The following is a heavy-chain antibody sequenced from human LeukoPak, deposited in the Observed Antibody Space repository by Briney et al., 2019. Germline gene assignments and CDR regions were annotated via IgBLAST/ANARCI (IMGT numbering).Heavy chain of an antibody. D-gene: IGHD2-2*01. Sequence: QPGRSLRLSCAASGFTFSSYAMHWVRQAPGKGLEWVAVISYDGSNKYYADSVKGRFTISRDNSKNTLYLQMNSLRAEDTAVYYCARVARGVVPAAINYFDYWGQGTLVTVSS. CDR2: ISYDGSNK. CDR3: ARVARGVVPAAINYFDY. V-gene: IGHV3-30-3*01. CDR1: GFTFSSYA. J-gene: IGHJ4*02.